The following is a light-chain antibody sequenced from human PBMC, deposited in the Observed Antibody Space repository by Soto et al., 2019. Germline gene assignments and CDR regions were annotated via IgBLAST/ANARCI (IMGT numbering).Light chain of an antibody. CDR2: DAS. V-gene: IGKV1-5*01. J-gene: IGKJ2*01. Sequence: DIPMTQSPSTLSASVGDSVTITCRASQSINSRLAWYQQRPGKAPKFLIYDASNLESGVPSRFSGSGSGTEFTLTIRSLQPDDFATYYCQQYYSFAYTFGQGTKLEIK. CDR1: QSINSR. CDR3: QQYYSFAYT.